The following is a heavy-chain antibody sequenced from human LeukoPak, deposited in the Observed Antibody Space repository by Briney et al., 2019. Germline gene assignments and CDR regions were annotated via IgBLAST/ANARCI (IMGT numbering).Heavy chain of an antibody. CDR3: ARLHSTAAAGTYDY. J-gene: IGHJ4*02. V-gene: IGHV3-11*06. D-gene: IGHD6-13*01. CDR2: ISSDSSYT. CDR1: GFIFSNYY. Sequence: GGSLRLSCAASGFIFSNYYMTWIRQAPGKGLDWISYISSDSSYTRYADSVKGRFTVSRDNAKNSLYLQMNSLRAEDTAVYYCARLHSTAAAGTYDYWGQGTLVTVSS.